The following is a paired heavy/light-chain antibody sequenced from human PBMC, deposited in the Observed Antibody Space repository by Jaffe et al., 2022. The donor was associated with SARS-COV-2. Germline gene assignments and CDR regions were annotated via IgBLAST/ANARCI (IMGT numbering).Heavy chain of an antibody. J-gene: IGHJ5*02. CDR2: VYYSGRT. Sequence: QVQLQESGPGLGKPSETLSLICTVSGVSITDYSWSWIRQPPGKGLEWIAFVYYSGRTDYNPSLTSRATISLDTSKNQLSLRLSSVTAADTAVYYCARALFGRFDPWGQGTLVTVSS. D-gene: IGHD3-3*01. CDR3: ARALFGRFDP. V-gene: IGHV4-59*13. CDR1: GVSITDYS.
Light chain of an antibody. CDR1: QTVSSSY. Sequence: EIVLTQSPGTLSVSPGERATLSCRASQTVSSSYLAWYQQKPGQAPRLLIYGASSRATGIPDRFSGSGSGTDFTLTISRLEPEDSAVYHCQEYDTTPSMYSFGQGTKLEIK. CDR2: GAS. CDR3: QEYDTTPSMYS. V-gene: IGKV3-20*01. J-gene: IGKJ2*03.